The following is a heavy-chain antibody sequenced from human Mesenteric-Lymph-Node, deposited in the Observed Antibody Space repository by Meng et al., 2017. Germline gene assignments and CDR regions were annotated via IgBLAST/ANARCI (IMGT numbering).Heavy chain of an antibody. CDR2: ISSSSSYI. CDR3: ARYRPIAVAGTAYYYGMDV. D-gene: IGHD6-19*01. J-gene: IGHJ6*02. V-gene: IGHV3-21*01. Sequence: GGSLRLSCAASGFTFSSYSMNWVRQAPGKGLEWVSSISSSSSYIYYADSGKGRFTIARDNAKNSLYLQMNSLRAEDTAVYYCARYRPIAVAGTAYYYGMDVWGQGTTVTVSS. CDR1: GFTFSSYS.